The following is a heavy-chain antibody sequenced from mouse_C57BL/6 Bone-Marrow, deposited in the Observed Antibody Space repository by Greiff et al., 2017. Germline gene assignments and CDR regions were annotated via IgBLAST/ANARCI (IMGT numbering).Heavy chain of an antibody. CDR1: GYTFTSYW. J-gene: IGHJ2*01. Sequence: VQLQQPGAELVKPGASVKLSCKASGYTFTSYWMHWVKQRPGQGLEWIGMIHPNSGSTNYNEKFKSKATLTVDKSSSTAYMQLSSLTSEDSAVYYCARGYYGSLYCDYWGQGTTLTVSS. V-gene: IGHV1-64*01. CDR3: ARGYYGSLYCDY. D-gene: IGHD1-1*01. CDR2: IHPNSGST.